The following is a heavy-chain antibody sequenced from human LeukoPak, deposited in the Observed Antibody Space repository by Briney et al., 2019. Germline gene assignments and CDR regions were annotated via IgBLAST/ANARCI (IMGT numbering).Heavy chain of an antibody. CDR1: GFTFANYG. Sequence: ASVKVSCKASGFTFANYGITWVRQAPGQGLEWMGWISAYNGNTHYAQKLQGRVTMTTDTSTSTAYMELRSLRSDDTAMYYCARDDPDTAMVNWGQGTLVTVSS. CDR3: ARDDPDTAMVN. CDR2: ISAYNGNT. V-gene: IGHV1-18*04. D-gene: IGHD5-18*01. J-gene: IGHJ4*02.